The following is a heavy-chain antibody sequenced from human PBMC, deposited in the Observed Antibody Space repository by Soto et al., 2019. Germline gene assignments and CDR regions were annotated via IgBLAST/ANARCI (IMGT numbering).Heavy chain of an antibody. J-gene: IGHJ4*02. D-gene: IGHD2-8*01. CDR1: GGSISSSRYH. V-gene: IGHV4-39*01. CDR3: ARHSLIVPLPDY. CDR2: ISNSGNT. Sequence: QLQLQESGPGLVKPSETLSLTCTVSGGSISSSRYHWGWIRQSPGKGLEWMGSISNSGNTYYNPSLRSRVTLSVDTSKNQFSLGLSSVTAADTAVFYCARHSLIVPLPDYWGQGTLVTVSS.